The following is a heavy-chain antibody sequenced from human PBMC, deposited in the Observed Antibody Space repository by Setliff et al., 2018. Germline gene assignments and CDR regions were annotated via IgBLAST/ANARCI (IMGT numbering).Heavy chain of an antibody. CDR2: IIPLFGTA. Sequence: GASVKVSCKASGCTFSSYAISWVRQAPGQGLEWMGGIIPLFGTANYAQKFQGRVTITTDESTSTAYMELSSLRFEDTAVYYCARGGRDHWYFDLWGRGTLVPSPQ. CDR3: ARGGRDHWYFDL. J-gene: IGHJ2*01. V-gene: IGHV1-69*05. CDR1: GCTFSSYA. D-gene: IGHD3-16*01.